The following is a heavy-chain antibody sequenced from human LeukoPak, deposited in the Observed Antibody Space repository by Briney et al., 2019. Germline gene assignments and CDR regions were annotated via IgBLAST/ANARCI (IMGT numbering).Heavy chain of an antibody. J-gene: IGHJ4*02. V-gene: IGHV1-69*13. CDR2: IIPIFGTA. CDR1: GGTFSSYA. D-gene: IGHD3-3*01. Sequence: GASMKVSCKASGGTFSSYAISWVRQAPGQGLEWMGGIIPIFGTANYAQKFQGRVTITADESTSTAYMELSSLRSEDTAVYYCARGLHYDFWSGYWFDYWGQGTLVTVSS. CDR3: ARGLHYDFWSGYWFDY.